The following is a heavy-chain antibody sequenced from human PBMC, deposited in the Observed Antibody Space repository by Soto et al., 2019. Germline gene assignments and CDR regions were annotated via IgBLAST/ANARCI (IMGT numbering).Heavy chain of an antibody. V-gene: IGHV5-51*01. J-gene: IGHJ5*02. CDR1: GYTFTSYW. Sequence: GESLKISCKGSGYTFTSYWIVWVRQMPGKGLEWMGIIYPEDSETRYSPSFEGHVTISADKSIDTAYLQWSSLKASDTAMYYCARSRSLRFQDHTRFAPWGKGTQVTVSS. CDR3: ARSRSLRFQDHTRFAP. D-gene: IGHD3-10*01. CDR2: IYPEDSET.